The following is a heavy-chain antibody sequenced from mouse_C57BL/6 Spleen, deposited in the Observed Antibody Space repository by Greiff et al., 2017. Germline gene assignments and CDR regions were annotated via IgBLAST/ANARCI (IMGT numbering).Heavy chain of an antibody. V-gene: IGHV1-69*01. CDR3: ARRGPGSSSWFAY. J-gene: IGHJ3*01. CDR1: GYTFTSYW. Sequence: VQLQQPGAELVMPGASVKLSCKASGYTFTSYWMHWVKQRPGQGLEWIGEIDPSDSYTNYNQKFKGKSTLTVDKSSSTAYMQLSSLTSEDSAVYYCARRGPGSSSWFAYWGQGTLVTVSA. D-gene: IGHD1-1*01. CDR2: IDPSDSYT.